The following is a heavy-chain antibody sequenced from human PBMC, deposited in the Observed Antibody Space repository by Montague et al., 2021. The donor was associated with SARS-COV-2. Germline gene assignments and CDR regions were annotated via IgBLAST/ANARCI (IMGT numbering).Heavy chain of an antibody. J-gene: IGHJ4*02. Sequence: SLRLSCAASGFTYGSYEMSWVRQAPGKGLEWVANVNQDGSARSYVDSVKGRFTISRDNAKNSLYLQMTSLRIEDTAVYYCAGVRFGYCFDDWGQGTLVTVSA. CDR1: GFTYGSYE. D-gene: IGHD2-15*01. CDR2: VNQDGSAR. V-gene: IGHV3-7*01. CDR3: AGVRFGYCFDD.